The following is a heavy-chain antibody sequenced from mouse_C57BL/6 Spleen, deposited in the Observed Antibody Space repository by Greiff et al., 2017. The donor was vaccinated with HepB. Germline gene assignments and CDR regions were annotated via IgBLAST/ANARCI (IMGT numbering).Heavy chain of an antibody. D-gene: IGHD1-1*01. CDR2: IYPGNSDT. CDR1: GYTFTSYW. J-gene: IGHJ2*01. Sequence: VQLQQSGTVLARPGASVKMSCKTSGYTFTSYWMHWVKQRPGQGLEWIGAIYPGNSDTSYNQKFKGKAKLTAVTSASTAYMELSSLTNEDSAVYYCTRWAFTTVVATNYWGQGTTLTVSS. V-gene: IGHV1-5*01. CDR3: TRWAFTTVVATNY.